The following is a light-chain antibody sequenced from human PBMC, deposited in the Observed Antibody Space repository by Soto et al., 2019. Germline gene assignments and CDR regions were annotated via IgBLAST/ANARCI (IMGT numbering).Light chain of an antibody. CDR2: GNS. Sequence: QAVVTQPPSVSGAPGQRVTISCTGSNSNIGAGYDVHWYQQLPGTAPKLLIYGNSNRPSGVPDRFSGSKSGTSASLAITGLQAEDDADYYSQSYDSSLSGSVFGGGTKLTVL. CDR1: NSNIGAGYD. CDR3: QSYDSSLSGSV. V-gene: IGLV1-40*01. J-gene: IGLJ2*01.